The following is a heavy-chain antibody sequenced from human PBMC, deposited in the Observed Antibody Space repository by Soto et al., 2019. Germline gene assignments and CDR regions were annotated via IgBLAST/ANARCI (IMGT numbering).Heavy chain of an antibody. CDR3: ARGIMTTVTGENWFDP. Sequence: QVQLQESDPGLVKPSQTLSLTCTVSGGSISSGGYYWSWIRQHPGKGLEWIGYIYYSGSTYYNPSLKSRVTISVDTSKNKFSLKLSSVTAADTAVYYCARGIMTTVTGENWFDPWGQGTLVTVSS. D-gene: IGHD4-17*01. CDR2: IYYSGST. V-gene: IGHV4-31*03. CDR1: GGSISSGGYY. J-gene: IGHJ5*02.